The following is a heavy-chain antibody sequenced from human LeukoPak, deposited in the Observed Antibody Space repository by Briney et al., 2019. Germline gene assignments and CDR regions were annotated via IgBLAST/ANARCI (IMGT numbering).Heavy chain of an antibody. V-gene: IGHV1-18*01. CDR2: ISAYNGNT. D-gene: IGHD3-22*01. J-gene: IGHJ4*02. CDR3: ARQQYYYDSSGYYLYYFDY. CDR1: GYTFTSYG. Sequence: ASVKVSCKASGYTFTSYGISWVRQAPGQGLEWMGWISAYNGNTNYAQKLQGRVTMTTDTSTSTAYMELRSLRSDDTAVYYCARQQYYYDSSGYYLYYFDYWGQGTLVTVSS.